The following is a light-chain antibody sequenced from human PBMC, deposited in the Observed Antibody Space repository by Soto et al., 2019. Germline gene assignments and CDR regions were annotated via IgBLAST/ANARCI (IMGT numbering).Light chain of an antibody. V-gene: IGKV1-39*01. Sequence: DIQVTQSPSSRSASVGDRVTITCRASQSISSYLNWYRQKPGRAPNLLIYAASKLQSGVPSRFSGSGSGTDFTLTISSLQPGDFAIYYCHQSYSAPWTFGQGTKVEIK. J-gene: IGKJ1*01. CDR3: HQSYSAPWT. CDR2: AAS. CDR1: QSISSY.